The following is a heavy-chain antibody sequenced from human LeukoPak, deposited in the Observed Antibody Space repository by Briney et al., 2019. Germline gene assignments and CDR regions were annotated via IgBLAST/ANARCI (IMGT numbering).Heavy chain of an antibody. D-gene: IGHD1-14*01. Sequence: GGSLRLPCAGSGFTFGGYGMHWFRQTPGKGLEWVAVIAYDGSRAFYADSVKGRFTIYRDNSKNTMSVQMDDLRAEDTAVYYCTRYNNDHFDYWGQGTLVTVSS. CDR2: IAYDGSRA. CDR1: GFTFGGYG. J-gene: IGHJ4*02. V-gene: IGHV3-30*03. CDR3: TRYNNDHFDY.